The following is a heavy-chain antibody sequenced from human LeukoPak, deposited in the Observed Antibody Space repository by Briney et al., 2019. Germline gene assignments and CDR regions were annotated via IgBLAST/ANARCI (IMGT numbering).Heavy chain of an antibody. D-gene: IGHD3-10*01. CDR1: GASITRSGYY. Sequence: TLSLTCTVSGASITRSGYYWSWIRQRPGQGLEWIGYIYYSGSTYYNPSLKTRVAISVDTSKNQFSLKLSSVTAADTAVYYCARDAEYYYGSGSFSSGIDVWGQGTTVTVSS. V-gene: IGHV4-31*03. CDR3: ARDAEYYYGSGSFSSGIDV. J-gene: IGHJ6*02. CDR2: IYYSGST.